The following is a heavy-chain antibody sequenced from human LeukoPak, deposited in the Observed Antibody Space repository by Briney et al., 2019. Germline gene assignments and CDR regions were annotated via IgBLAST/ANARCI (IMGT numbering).Heavy chain of an antibody. CDR2: FNPIFGSA. CDR3: ARDVVDYYDSSGHMDV. Sequence: SVKVSCKASGDSFGTYGITWVRQAPGEGLEWMGGFNPIFGSAQYAQKFQGRVTITADESTSTAYMELSSLRSEDTAVYYCARDVVDYYDSSGHMDVWGKGTTVTVSS. V-gene: IGHV1-69*13. D-gene: IGHD3-22*01. CDR1: GDSFGTYG. J-gene: IGHJ6*03.